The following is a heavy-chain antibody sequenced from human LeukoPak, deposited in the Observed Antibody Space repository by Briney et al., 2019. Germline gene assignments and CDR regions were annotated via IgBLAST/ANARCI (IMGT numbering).Heavy chain of an antibody. J-gene: IGHJ6*02. V-gene: IGHV5-51*01. Sequence: GESLKISCKGSGYGFTSYWIGWVRQMPGKGLEWMGIIYPGDSDTRYSPSFQGQVTISADKSISTAYLQWSSLKASDTAMYYCARQDIVVVPADQNAYYYYGMDVWGQGTTVTVSS. CDR3: ARQDIVVVPADQNAYYYYGMDV. CDR1: GYGFTSYW. CDR2: IYPGDSDT. D-gene: IGHD2-2*01.